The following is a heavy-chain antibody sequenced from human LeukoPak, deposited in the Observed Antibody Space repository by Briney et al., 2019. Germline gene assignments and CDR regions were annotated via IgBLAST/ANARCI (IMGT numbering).Heavy chain of an antibody. J-gene: IGHJ4*02. CDR3: TRHELGEPGDY. Sequence: PGGSLKLSCAASGFIFSDSAIHWVRQASGKGLEWVGRIRSKVNSFATAYGASVQGRFTISRDDSKNTAYLQMNSLKIEDTALYYCTRHELGEPGDYWGQGTLVTVSS. D-gene: IGHD3-16*01. CDR1: GFIFSDSA. V-gene: IGHV3-73*01. CDR2: IRSKVNSFAT.